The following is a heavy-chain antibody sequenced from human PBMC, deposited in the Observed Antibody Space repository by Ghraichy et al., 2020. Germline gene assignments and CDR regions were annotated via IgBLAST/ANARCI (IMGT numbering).Heavy chain of an antibody. D-gene: IGHD4-11*01. V-gene: IGHV3-74*01. Sequence: GGSLRLSCAASGFTFSSYWMHWVRQAPGKGLVWVSRINSDGSSTSYADSVKGRFTISRDNAKNTLYLQMNSLRAEDTAVYYCARGDMTTVTTSYYYGMDVWGQGTTVTVSS. CDR2: INSDGSST. CDR3: ARGDMTTVTTSYYYGMDV. J-gene: IGHJ6*02. CDR1: GFTFSSYW.